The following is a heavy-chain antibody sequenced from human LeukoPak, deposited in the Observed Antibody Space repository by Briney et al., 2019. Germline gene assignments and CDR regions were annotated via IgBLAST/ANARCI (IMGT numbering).Heavy chain of an antibody. V-gene: IGHV3-7*01. J-gene: IGHJ6*02. Sequence: GGSLRLSCAASDFTFSDYWMSWVRQAPGKGLEWVANINQDGTGKEHVDSVRGRFTISRDNAKNSLYLQMNSLRAEDTAVYYCARYEMDVWGQGTTVTVSS. CDR1: DFTFSDYW. CDR3: ARYEMDV. D-gene: IGHD3-3*01. CDR2: INQDGTGK.